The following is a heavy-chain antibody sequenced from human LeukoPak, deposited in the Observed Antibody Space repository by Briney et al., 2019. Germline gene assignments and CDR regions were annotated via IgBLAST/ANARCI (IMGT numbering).Heavy chain of an antibody. J-gene: IGHJ4*02. CDR3: ARDRTGMDYFDY. Sequence: PSETLSLTCTVPGGSISSYYWSWIRQPVGEGLEWIGRIYTSGTNYNPSLKSRVTISVDRSANQFSLKVSSVTAADTALYYCARDRTGMDYFDYWGQGTLVTVSS. V-gene: IGHV4-4*07. CDR1: GGSISSYY. CDR2: IYTSGT. D-gene: IGHD5-18*01.